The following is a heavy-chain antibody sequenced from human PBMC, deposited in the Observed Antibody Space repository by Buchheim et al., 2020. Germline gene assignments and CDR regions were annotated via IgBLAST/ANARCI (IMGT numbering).Heavy chain of an antibody. D-gene: IGHD5-18*01. CDR1: GGSFSGYY. V-gene: IGHV4-34*01. Sequence: QVQLQQWGAGLLKPSETLSLTCAVYGGSFSGYYWSWIRQPPGKGLEWIGEINHSGSTNYNPSLKSRVPISVDTSKNQFSLKLSSVTAADTAVYYCARGRVRGYSAWGYWGQGTL. CDR3: ARGRVRGYSAWGY. CDR2: INHSGST. J-gene: IGHJ4*02.